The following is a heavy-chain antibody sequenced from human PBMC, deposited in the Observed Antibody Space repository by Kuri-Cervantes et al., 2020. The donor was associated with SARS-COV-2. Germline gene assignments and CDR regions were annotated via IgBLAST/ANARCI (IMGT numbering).Heavy chain of an antibody. V-gene: IGHV1-18*04. CDR3: ARDRDYYDSGGY. Sequence: ASVKVSCKASGYALTDYYIHWVRQAPGQGLEWMGWISAINGNTNYAQKLQGRVTMTTDTSTSTAYMELKSLRSDDTAVYYCARDRDYYDSGGYWGQGTLVTVSS. D-gene: IGHD3-22*01. J-gene: IGHJ4*02. CDR2: ISAINGNT. CDR1: GYALTDYY.